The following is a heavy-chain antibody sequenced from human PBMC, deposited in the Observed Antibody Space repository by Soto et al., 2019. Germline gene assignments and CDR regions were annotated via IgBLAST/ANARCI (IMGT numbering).Heavy chain of an antibody. CDR3: ARGLSRYCSGGSCYKLPALGVIWFDP. D-gene: IGHD2-15*01. J-gene: IGHJ5*02. Sequence: SETLSLTCTVSGGSISSSSYYWGWIRQPPGKGLEWIGSIYYSGSTYYNPSLKSRVTISVDTSKNPFSLKLCSVTAADTAVYYCARGLSRYCSGGSCYKLPALGVIWFDPWGQGTLVTVSS. V-gene: IGHV4-39*01. CDR2: IYYSGST. CDR1: GGSISSSSYY.